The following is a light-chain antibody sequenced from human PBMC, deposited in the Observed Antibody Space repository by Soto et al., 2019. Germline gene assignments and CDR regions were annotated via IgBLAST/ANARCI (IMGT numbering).Light chain of an antibody. V-gene: IGLV2-18*02. CDR3: NSYTSSSTYV. CDR1: SSDVGSYNR. J-gene: IGLJ1*01. CDR2: EVS. Sequence: QSALTQPPSVSGSPGQSVTISCTGTSSDVGSYNRVSWYQQPPGTAPKLMIYEVSNRPSGVPDRFSGSKSGNTASLTISGPQPEDEADYYCNSYTSSSTYVFGTGTKLTVL.